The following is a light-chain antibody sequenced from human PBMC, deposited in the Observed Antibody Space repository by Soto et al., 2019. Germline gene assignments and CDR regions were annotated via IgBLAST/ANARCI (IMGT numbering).Light chain of an antibody. CDR2: DVS. J-gene: IGLJ2*01. V-gene: IGLV2-14*03. CDR3: SSYSSSSTLVV. CDR1: SSDVGGYDY. Sequence: QSALTQPASVSGSPGQSITISCTGTSSDVGGYDYVSWYQQYPGKAPKLMIYDVSNRPSGVSNRFSGSKSGNTASLTISGLQAEDEADYYCSSYSSSSTLVVFGGGTKLTV.